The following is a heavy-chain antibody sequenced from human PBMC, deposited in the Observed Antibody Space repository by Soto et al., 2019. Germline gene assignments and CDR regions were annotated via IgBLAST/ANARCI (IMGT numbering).Heavy chain of an antibody. Sequence: PSETLSLTCTVSGGSISSGDYYWSWIRQPPGKGLEWIGYIYYSGSTYYNPSLKSRVTISVDTSKNQFSLKPSSVTAADTAVYYCARVNFSYYDSSGIYGSWFDPWGQGTLVTVSS. CDR3: ARVNFSYYDSSGIYGSWFDP. V-gene: IGHV4-30-4*01. CDR2: IYYSGST. D-gene: IGHD3-22*01. J-gene: IGHJ5*02. CDR1: GGSISSGDYY.